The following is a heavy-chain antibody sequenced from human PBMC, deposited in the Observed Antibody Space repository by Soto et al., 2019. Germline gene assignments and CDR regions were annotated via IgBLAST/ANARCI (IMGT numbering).Heavy chain of an antibody. V-gene: IGHV3-48*02. CDR1: GFTFSSYS. CDR2: ISSSSSTI. CDR3: ARDRYNWNYSYYYGMDV. Sequence: SGGSLRLSCAASGFTFSSYSMNWVRQAPGKGLEGVSYISSSSSTIYYADSVKGRFTISSDNAKNSLYLQMNSLRDEDTAVYYCARDRYNWNYSYYYGMDVWGQGTTVTVSS. J-gene: IGHJ6*02. D-gene: IGHD1-20*01.